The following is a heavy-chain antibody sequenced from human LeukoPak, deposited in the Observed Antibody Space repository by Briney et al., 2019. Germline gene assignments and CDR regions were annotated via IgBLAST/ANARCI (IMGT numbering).Heavy chain of an antibody. V-gene: IGHV4-39*01. CDR1: GDSIRSSGYY. J-gene: IGHJ4*02. CDR3: ARLERSRMDGAQY. Sequence: PSETLSLTCIVSGDSIRSSGYYWGWIRQPPGKGLEWIGSMFYGETTSYSPSLQSRVTISLDTSKNQFSPRLNSVTAADTAVYYCARLERSRMDGAQYWGQGTLVTVSS. D-gene: IGHD4/OR15-4a*01. CDR2: MFYGETT.